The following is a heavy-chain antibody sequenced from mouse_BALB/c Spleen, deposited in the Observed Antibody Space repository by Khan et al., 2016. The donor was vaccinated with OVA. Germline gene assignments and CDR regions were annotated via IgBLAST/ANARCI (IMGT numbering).Heavy chain of an antibody. V-gene: IGHV1-4*01. Sequence: VQLQQSGAELARPGASVKMSCKASGYTFTSYTIHWIKKRPGQGLEWIGYINPSNDYTNYNQKFKDKATLTTDKSSTPAYLQLSSLTSDDSAVYNAVRDGAYHRNDGWFAYWGQGTLVTVSA. CDR3: VRDGAYHRNDGWFAY. J-gene: IGHJ3*01. D-gene: IGHD2-14*01. CDR1: GYTFTSYT. CDR2: INPSNDYT.